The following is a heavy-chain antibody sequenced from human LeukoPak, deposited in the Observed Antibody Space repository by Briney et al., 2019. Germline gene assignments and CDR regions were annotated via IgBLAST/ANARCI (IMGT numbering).Heavy chain of an antibody. Sequence: ASVKVSCKASGYTFTSYAVNWVRQAPGQGLEWMGWINTNTGNPTNAQGFTGRFVFSLDTSVNTTYLQISSLKAEDTAVYYCARGGYTYGPGYYHFYMDVWGKGTTVTVSS. J-gene: IGHJ6*03. CDR3: ARGGYTYGPGYYHFYMDV. D-gene: IGHD5-18*01. CDR2: INTNTGNP. V-gene: IGHV7-4-1*02. CDR1: GYTFTSYA.